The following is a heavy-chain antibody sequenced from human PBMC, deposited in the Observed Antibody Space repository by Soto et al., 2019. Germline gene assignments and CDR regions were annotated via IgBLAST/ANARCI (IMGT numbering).Heavy chain of an antibody. Sequence: FRPKLGNPTRTLTLTCTFPWFSLNPSEVGVGWIRQPPGKALEWLGIIFWDDDKRYRPSLRSRLTITKDTSKNQLVLTMTNMDPLDTATYYCAHLPWKQLWPRAPVVNWGQGTPVTVSS. CDR3: AHLPWKQLWPRAPVVN. D-gene: IGHD5-18*01. J-gene: IGHJ4*02. CDR2: IFWDDDK. CDR1: WFSLNPSEVG. V-gene: IGHV2-5*02.